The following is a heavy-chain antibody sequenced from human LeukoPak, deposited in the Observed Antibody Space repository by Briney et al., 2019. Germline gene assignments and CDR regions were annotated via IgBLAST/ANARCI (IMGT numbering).Heavy chain of an antibody. CDR2: IRYDGSNK. D-gene: IGHD2-8*01. J-gene: IGHJ4*02. Sequence: GGSLRLSCAASGFTFSSYGMHWVRQAPGKGLEWVAFIRYDGSNKYYADSVKGRFTISRDNAKTSLYLQMDSLRAEDTAVYWCARGPTNGQAFDYWGQGTLVSVSS. CDR3: ARGPTNGQAFDY. V-gene: IGHV3-30*02. CDR1: GFTFSSYG.